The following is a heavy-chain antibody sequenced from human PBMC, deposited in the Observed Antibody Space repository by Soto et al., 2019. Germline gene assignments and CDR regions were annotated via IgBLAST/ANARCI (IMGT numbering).Heavy chain of an antibody. CDR3: ARSQGSSTSLAIYYYYYYGMDV. D-gene: IGHD2-2*01. V-gene: IGHV1-69*01. CDR2: IIPISGTA. J-gene: IGHJ6*02. Sequence: QVQLVQSGAEVTKPGSSVKVSCKASGGTFSSYAISWVRQAPGQGLEWMGGIIPISGTANYAQKFQGSVTITADESPSTAYMELSSLRSEDSAVYSCARSQGSSTSLAIYYYYYYGMDVWGQGTTVTVSS. CDR1: GGTFSSYA.